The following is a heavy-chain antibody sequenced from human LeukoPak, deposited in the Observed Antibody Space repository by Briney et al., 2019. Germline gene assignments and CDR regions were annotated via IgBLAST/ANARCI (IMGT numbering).Heavy chain of an antibody. V-gene: IGHV4-4*07. CDR3: ARDSTGSYYLPFDY. J-gene: IGHJ4*02. Sequence: PSETLSLTCTVSGGSISNYYWSWIRQPAEKGLEWIGRIYFTGSTNYNPSLKSRVTISVDTSKNQFSLKLSSVTAADTAVYYCARDSTGSYYLPFDYWGQGTLVTVSS. D-gene: IGHD1-26*01. CDR1: GGSISNYY. CDR2: IYFTGST.